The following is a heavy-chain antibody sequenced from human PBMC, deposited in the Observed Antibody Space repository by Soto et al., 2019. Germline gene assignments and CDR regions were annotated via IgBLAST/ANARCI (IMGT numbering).Heavy chain of an antibody. CDR3: ARDKDRQQLGGNYYYILDV. CDR1: GGTFSTSA. CDR2: IMPVFPTP. Sequence: QVQLVQSGAEVKTPGSSVKVSCKASGGTFSTSAFSWVRQAPGQGLEWVGGIMPVFPTPDYAQKFQGRVTITVDESTTTAYLELTSLRTDDTAVYYCARDKDRQQLGGNYYYILDVWGQGTAITVSS. V-gene: IGHV1-69*12. D-gene: IGHD3-3*02. J-gene: IGHJ6*02.